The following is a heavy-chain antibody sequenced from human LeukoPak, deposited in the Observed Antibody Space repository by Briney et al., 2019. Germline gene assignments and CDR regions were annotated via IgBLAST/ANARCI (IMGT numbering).Heavy chain of an antibody. V-gene: IGHV3-30-3*02. CDR2: ISYDGSNK. CDR3: TKYRSGNFDYYPDLDS. Sequence: GGSLRLSCAASGFTFSSYAMHWVRQAPGKGLEWVAVISYDGSNKYYADSVRGRFTISRDNSKNTLYLQMNSLRTEDTAIYYCTKYRSGNFDYYPDLDSWGQGILVTVSS. CDR1: GFTFSSYA. J-gene: IGHJ4*02. D-gene: IGHD3-9*01.